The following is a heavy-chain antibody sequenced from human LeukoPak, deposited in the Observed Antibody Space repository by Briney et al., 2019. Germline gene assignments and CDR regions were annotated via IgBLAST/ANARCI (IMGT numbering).Heavy chain of an antibody. V-gene: IGHV3-48*03. CDR1: GFTFSSYE. Sequence: GGSLRLSCAASGFTFSSYEMNWVRQAPGKGLEWVSYISSSGSTTYHADPVKGRFTISRDNAKNSLYLQMNSLRAEDTAVYSCARDQPGSGSYSFDPWGQGTLVTVSS. CDR3: ARDQPGSGSYSFDP. D-gene: IGHD3-10*01. J-gene: IGHJ5*02. CDR2: ISSSGSTT.